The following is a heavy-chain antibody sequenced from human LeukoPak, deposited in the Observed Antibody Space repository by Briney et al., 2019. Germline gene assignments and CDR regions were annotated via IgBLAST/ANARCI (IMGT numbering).Heavy chain of an antibody. D-gene: IGHD3-22*01. V-gene: IGHV3-33*01. CDR2: IWYDGSNK. CDR3: ARDRHYYDSSGYSH. CDR1: GFTFSSYG. J-gene: IGHJ4*02. Sequence: GGSLRLSCAASGFTFSSYGMHWARQAPGKGLEWVAVIWYDGSNKYYADSAKGRFTISRDNSKNTLYLQMNSLRAEDTAVYYCARDRHYYDSSGYSHWGQGTLVTVSS.